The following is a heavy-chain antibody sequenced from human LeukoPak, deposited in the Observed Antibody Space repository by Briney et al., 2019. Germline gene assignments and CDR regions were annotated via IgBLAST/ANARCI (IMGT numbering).Heavy chain of an antibody. Sequence: SETLSLTCTVSGESISSYYWSWIRQPPGKGLEWIGYIYYSGSTNYNPSLKSRVTISVDTSKNQFSLKLSSVTAADTAVYYCAGGSGWFREFDYWGQGTLVTVSS. CDR1: GESISSYY. CDR3: AGGSGWFREFDY. J-gene: IGHJ4*02. D-gene: IGHD6-19*01. V-gene: IGHV4-59*01. CDR2: IYYSGST.